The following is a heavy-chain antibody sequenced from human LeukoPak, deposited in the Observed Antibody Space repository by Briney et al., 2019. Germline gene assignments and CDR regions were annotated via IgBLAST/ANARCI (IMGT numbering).Heavy chain of an antibody. CDR3: ARDHNYAFDY. D-gene: IGHD3-16*01. V-gene: IGHV3-48*01. CDR1: GFPFRNDP. CDR2: IRSRDTGV. J-gene: IGHJ4*02. Sequence: GGSLRLSCTACGFPFRNDPMNWVRQAPGKGLEWLSNIRSRDTGVSYVDSVRGRFTISRDDAKNSLFLQMNNRRVEDTAIYYCARDHNYAFDYWGQGILVTVSS.